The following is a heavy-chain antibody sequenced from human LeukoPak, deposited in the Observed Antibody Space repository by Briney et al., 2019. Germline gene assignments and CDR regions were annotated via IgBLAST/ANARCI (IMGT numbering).Heavy chain of an antibody. CDR3: ASSIVVVPAAIRRYYYMDV. Sequence: SETLSLTCTVSGGSISSYYWSWIRQPPGKGLEWIGYIYYSGSTNYNPSLKSRVTISVDTSKNQFSLKLSSVTAADTAVYYCASSIVVVPAAIRRYYYMDVWGKGTTVTVSS. D-gene: IGHD2-2*02. J-gene: IGHJ6*03. V-gene: IGHV4-59*01. CDR1: GGSISSYY. CDR2: IYYSGST.